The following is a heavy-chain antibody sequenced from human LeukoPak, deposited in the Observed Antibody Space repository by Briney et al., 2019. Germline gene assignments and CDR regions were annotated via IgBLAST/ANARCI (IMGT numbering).Heavy chain of an antibody. D-gene: IGHD3-3*01. CDR3: ARDLEIYRSYYYYGMDV. CDR1: GFTFSSYA. Sequence: GGSLRLSCAASGFTFSSYAMSWVRQAPGKGLEWVSAISGSGGSTYYADSVKGRFTISRDNAKNSLYLQMNSLRAEDTAVYYCARDLEIYRSYYYYGMDVWGQGTTVTVSS. CDR2: ISGSGGST. J-gene: IGHJ6*02. V-gene: IGHV3-23*01.